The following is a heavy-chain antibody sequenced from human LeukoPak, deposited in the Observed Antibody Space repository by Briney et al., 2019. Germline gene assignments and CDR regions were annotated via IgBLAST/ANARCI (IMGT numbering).Heavy chain of an antibody. Sequence: ASVKVSCKAPGYTFSNYGISWVRQAPGQGLEWMGWISGYNDNTNYAQKFRGRVTMTTDTSTNTAYMELRSLRSDDTAVYYCARRSANYYNADFWGQGTMVTVSS. D-gene: IGHD3-10*01. V-gene: IGHV1-18*01. CDR3: ARRSANYYNADF. CDR1: GYTFSNYG. CDR2: ISGYNDNT. J-gene: IGHJ4*02.